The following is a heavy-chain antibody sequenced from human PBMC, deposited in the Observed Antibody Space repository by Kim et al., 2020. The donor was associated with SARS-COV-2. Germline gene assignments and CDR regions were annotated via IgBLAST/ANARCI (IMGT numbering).Heavy chain of an antibody. Sequence: GGSLRLSCAASGFTFSSYDMHWVRQATGKGLEWVSAIGTAGDTYYPGSVKGRFTISRENAKNSLYLQMNSLRAGDTAVYYCARPQGGYYYDSSGYQAYFDYWGQGTLVTVSS. D-gene: IGHD3-22*01. CDR1: GFTFSSYD. J-gene: IGHJ4*02. V-gene: IGHV3-13*01. CDR3: ARPQGGYYYDSSGYQAYFDY. CDR2: IGTAGDT.